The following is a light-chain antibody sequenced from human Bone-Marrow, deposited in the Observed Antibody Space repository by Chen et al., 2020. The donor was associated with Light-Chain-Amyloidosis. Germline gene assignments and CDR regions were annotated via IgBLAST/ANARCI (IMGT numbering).Light chain of an antibody. V-gene: IGLV3-25*03. CDR2: RDT. CDR1: DLPTKY. J-gene: IGLJ2*01. Sequence: SYELTQPPSVSVSPGQTARITCSGDDLPTKYAYWYQQKPGQAPVLLIHRDTERRSGISERFSGSSTVTKATLASSGGQAEDEADYHCQAADSSGTYEVIFGGGTKLTVL. CDR3: QAADSSGTYEVI.